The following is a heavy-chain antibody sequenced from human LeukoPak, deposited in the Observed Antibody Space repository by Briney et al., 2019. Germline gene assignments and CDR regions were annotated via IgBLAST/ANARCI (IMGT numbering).Heavy chain of an antibody. J-gene: IGHJ5*02. V-gene: IGHV3-43*02. CDR1: GFTFDDYA. Sequence: GGSLRLSCAASGFTFDDYAMHWVRQAPGKGLEWVSLISGDGGSTYYADSVKGRFTISRDNSKNSLYLQMNSLRTEDTALYYSAKDPYSSGQFDPWGQGTLVTVSS. D-gene: IGHD6-19*01. CDR2: ISGDGGST. CDR3: AKDPYSSGQFDP.